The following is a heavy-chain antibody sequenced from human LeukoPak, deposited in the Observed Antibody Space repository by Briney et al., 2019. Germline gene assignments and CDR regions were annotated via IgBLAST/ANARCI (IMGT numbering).Heavy chain of an antibody. D-gene: IGHD2-8*01. J-gene: IGHJ3*02. CDR2: IHYSGST. CDR3: ARENGLRAFDI. CDR1: GGSISSYY. V-gene: IGHV4-59*12. Sequence: PSETLSLTCTVSGGSISSYYWSWIRRPPGKGLEWIGYIHYSGSTNYNSSLKSRVTISVDTSKNQFSLRLSSVTAADTAVYYCARENGLRAFDIWGQGTMATVSS.